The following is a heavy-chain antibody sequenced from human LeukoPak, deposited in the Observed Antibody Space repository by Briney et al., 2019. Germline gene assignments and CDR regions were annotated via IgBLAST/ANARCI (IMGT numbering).Heavy chain of an antibody. J-gene: IGHJ4*02. CDR2: IYYSGST. CDR3: ARQGISSSSWSLFDY. Sequence: SETLSLTCTVSGGSINSYYWSWIRQPPGKGLEWIGYIYYSGSTNYNPSLNSRVTISVDTYKNQFSLKLSSVTAADTAVYYCARQGISSSSWSLFDYWGQGTLVTVSS. D-gene: IGHD6-13*01. V-gene: IGHV4-59*08. CDR1: GGSINSYY.